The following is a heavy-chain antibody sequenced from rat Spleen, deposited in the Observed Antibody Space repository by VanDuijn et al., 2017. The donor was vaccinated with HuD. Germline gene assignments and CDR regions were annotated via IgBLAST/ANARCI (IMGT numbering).Heavy chain of an antibody. Sequence: QVQLKESGPGLVQPSQTLSLSCTVSGFSLTTYHVSWVRQPPGKGLEWMGVIWTGGSTAYNSALKSRLSISRDTSKSQVFLKLDILQTEDTAIYYCSRTGSIAAVHVLDAWGQGASVTVSS. CDR1: GFSLTTYH. CDR2: IWTGGST. J-gene: IGHJ4*01. D-gene: IGHD1-2*01. CDR3: SRTGSIAAVHVLDA. V-gene: IGHV2-43*01.